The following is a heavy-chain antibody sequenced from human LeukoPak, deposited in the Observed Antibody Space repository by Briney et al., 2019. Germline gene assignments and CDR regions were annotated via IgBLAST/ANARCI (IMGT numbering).Heavy chain of an antibody. D-gene: IGHD5-18*01. CDR1: GDSISSYY. CDR3: ARQGGYNSGSIDY. CDR2: IYYSAST. Sequence: PSETLSLTCTVSGDSISSYYWSWIRQPPGKGLEWIGYIYYSASTYYNPSLKSRVTISVDTSKNQFSLKLSSVTAADTTVYYCARQGGYNSGSIDYWGQGTLVIVSS. V-gene: IGHV4-59*08. J-gene: IGHJ4*02.